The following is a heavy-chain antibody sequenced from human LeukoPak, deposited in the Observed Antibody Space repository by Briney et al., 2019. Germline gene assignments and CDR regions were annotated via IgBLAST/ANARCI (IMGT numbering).Heavy chain of an antibody. V-gene: IGHV3-7*01. CDR2: IKQDGSAK. J-gene: IGHJ4*02. CDR1: GFTITYNW. Sequence: PGGSLRLSCAASGFTITYNWMSLFRQAPGKGLEWVANIKQDGSAKLYVDSVEGRFTVSRDNAKNSLYLQMNNLRAEDTAVYYCARLSESRTIFYFWGQGTLVTVSS. D-gene: IGHD1-1*01. CDR3: ARLSESRTIFYF.